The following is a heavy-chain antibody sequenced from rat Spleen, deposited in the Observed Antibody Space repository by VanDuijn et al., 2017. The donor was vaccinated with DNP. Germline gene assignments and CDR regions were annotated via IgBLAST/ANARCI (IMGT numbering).Heavy chain of an antibody. CDR2: IIYDGNIT. V-gene: IGHV5-17*01. Sequence: EVQLVESGGGLVQPGRSLKLSCAASGFTFSDYAMAWVRQAPKKGLEWVATIIYDGNITYYRDSVKGRFTISRDNTKNTLYLQMDSLRSEDTATYFCTRLGASSWFAYWGQGTLVTVSS. CDR3: TRLGASSWFAY. J-gene: IGHJ3*01. CDR1: GFTFSDYA.